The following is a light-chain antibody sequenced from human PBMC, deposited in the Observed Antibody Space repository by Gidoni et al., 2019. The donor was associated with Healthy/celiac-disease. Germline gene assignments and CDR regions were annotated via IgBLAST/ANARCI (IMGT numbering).Light chain of an antibody. J-gene: IGLJ1*01. CDR2: DVS. V-gene: IGLV2-11*01. Sequence: QSALTQPRSVSGSPGQSVTISCTGTSSDVGGYNNVSWYQQHPGKAPKLMIYDVSKRPSGVPDRFSGSKSGNTASLTISGLQAEDEADYYCCSYAGSYTFGHVFGTGTKVTVL. CDR1: SSDVGGYNN. CDR3: CSYAGSYTFGHV.